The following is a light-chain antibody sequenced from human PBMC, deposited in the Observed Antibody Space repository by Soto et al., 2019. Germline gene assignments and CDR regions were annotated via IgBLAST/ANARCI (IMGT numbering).Light chain of an antibody. CDR2: DVS. CDR3: SSYTNTGTLM. CDR1: SSDVGAYNL. J-gene: IGLJ3*02. V-gene: IGLV2-14*02. Sequence: QSALTQPASVSGSPGQSITISCTGTSSDVGAYNLVSWYQQHPGRAPKLFIFDVSDRPSGVSTRFSGSKSGNTASLTISGLQAEDEAFYYCSSYTNTGTLMFGGGTKLPVL.